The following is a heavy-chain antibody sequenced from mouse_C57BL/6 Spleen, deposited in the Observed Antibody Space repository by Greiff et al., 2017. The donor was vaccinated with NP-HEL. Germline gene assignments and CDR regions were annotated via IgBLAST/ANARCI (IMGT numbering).Heavy chain of an antibody. Sequence: QVHVKQSGAELVKPGASVKISCKASGYAFSSYWMNWVKQRPGKGLEWIGQIYPGDGDTTYNGKFTGKATLTADKSSSTAYMQLSSLTSEDSAVYFCARSGAGTGGDFDYWGQGTTLTVSS. CDR3: ARSGAGTGGDFDY. V-gene: IGHV1-80*01. CDR2: IYPGDGDT. J-gene: IGHJ2*01. CDR1: GYAFSSYW. D-gene: IGHD4-1*01.